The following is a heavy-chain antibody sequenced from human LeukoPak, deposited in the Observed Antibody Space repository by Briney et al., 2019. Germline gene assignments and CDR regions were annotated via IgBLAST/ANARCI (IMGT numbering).Heavy chain of an antibody. D-gene: IGHD1-1*01. V-gene: IGHV3-64D*06. J-gene: IGHJ4*02. CDR3: VPKGNEGY. CDR1: GFTFSAYA. CDR2: ISPNGSST. Sequence: GGSLRLSCSASGFTFSAYAMHWVRQAPGKGLEYVSAISPNGSSTYYADSVKGIFTISRDNSKNTLYLQMSSLRVEDTAAYYCVPKGNEGYWGQGTLVTVSS.